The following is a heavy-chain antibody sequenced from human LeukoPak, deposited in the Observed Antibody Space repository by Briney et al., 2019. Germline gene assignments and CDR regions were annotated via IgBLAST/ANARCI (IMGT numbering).Heavy chain of an antibody. D-gene: IGHD3-10*01. V-gene: IGHV4-34*01. CDR2: INHSGST. Sequence: SETLSLTCAVYGGSFSGYYWSWIRQPPGKGLEWIGEINHSGSTNYNPSLKSRVTISVDTSKNQSSLKLSSVTAADTAVYYCARVVWFGDRFEDYWGQGTLVTVSS. CDR1: GGSFSGYY. J-gene: IGHJ4*02. CDR3: ARVVWFGDRFEDY.